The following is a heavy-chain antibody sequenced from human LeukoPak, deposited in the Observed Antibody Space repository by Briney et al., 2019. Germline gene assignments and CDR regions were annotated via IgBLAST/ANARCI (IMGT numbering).Heavy chain of an antibody. CDR3: ARDRGSKGGFDY. CDR1: GGSISGYY. D-gene: IGHD3-16*01. CDR2: IYYSGST. J-gene: IGHJ4*02. V-gene: IGHV4-59*01. Sequence: SETLSLTCTVSGGSISGYYWSWIRQPPGKGPEWIGYIYYSGSTNYNPSLKSRVTISVDTSKNQLSLKLSYVTAADTAVYYCARDRGSKGGFDYWGQGTLVTVSS.